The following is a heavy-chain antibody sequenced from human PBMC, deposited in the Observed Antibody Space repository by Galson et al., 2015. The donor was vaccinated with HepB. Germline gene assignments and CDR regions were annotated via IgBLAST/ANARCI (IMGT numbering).Heavy chain of an antibody. CDR3: ARVGDRGGDIVVVPAAIRDYYYYGMDV. J-gene: IGHJ6*02. CDR1: GFTFSSYW. V-gene: IGHV3-74*01. Sequence: SLRLSCAASGFTFSSYWMHWVRQAPGKGLVWVSRINSDGSSTSYADSVKGRFTISRDNAKNTLYLQMNSLRAEDTAVYYCARVGDRGGDIVVVPAAIRDYYYYGMDVWGQGTTVTVSS. CDR2: INSDGSST. D-gene: IGHD2-2*02.